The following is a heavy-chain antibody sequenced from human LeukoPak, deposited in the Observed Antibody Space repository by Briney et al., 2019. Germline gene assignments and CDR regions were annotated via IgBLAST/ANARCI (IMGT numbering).Heavy chain of an antibody. D-gene: IGHD3-10*01. CDR3: AKDISFVPRYYFDY. Sequence: GGSLRLSCAASGFTFSNYAMSWVRQAPGKGLEWVSDISVSGGSTYYADSVKGRFTISRDNSKNTLYLQVNSLRAEDTAVYYCAKDISFVPRYYFDYWGQGTLVTVSS. J-gene: IGHJ4*02. CDR1: GFTFSNYA. V-gene: IGHV3-23*01. CDR2: ISVSGGST.